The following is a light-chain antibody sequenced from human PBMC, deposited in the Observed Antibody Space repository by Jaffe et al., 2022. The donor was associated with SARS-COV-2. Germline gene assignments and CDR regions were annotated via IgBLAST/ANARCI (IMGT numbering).Light chain of an antibody. CDR3: QQTHSFPIT. V-gene: IGKV1-12*01. CDR2: GSS. CDR1: QAISSW. J-gene: IGKJ3*01. Sequence: DIQMTQSPSSVSASVGDRVTITCRASQAISSWLAWYQQKPGKAPNLLIHGSSTLQSGVPSRFSGSGSGTDFTLTISSLQPEDFATYYCQQTHSFPITFGPGTKVDIK.